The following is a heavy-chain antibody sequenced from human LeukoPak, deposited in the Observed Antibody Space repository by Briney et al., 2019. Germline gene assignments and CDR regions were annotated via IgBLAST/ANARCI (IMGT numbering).Heavy chain of an antibody. CDR3: ARGSFTYYYDSSGYSRYYGMDV. Sequence: SVKVSCKASGGTFSSYAISWVRQAPGQGLEWMGRIIPILGIANYAQKFQGRVTITADKSTSTAYMELSSLRSEDTAVYYCARGSFTYYYDSSGYSRYYGMDVWGQGTTVTVSS. CDR1: GGTFSSYA. D-gene: IGHD3-22*01. V-gene: IGHV1-69*04. J-gene: IGHJ6*02. CDR2: IIPILGIA.